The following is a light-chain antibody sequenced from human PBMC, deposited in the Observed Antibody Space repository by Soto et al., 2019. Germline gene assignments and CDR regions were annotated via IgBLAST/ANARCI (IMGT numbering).Light chain of an antibody. Sequence: QSALTQPASVSGSPGQSITISCTGTNSNIGGYNYVSWYQQHPGKAPKVIIYEVINRPSGVSNRFSGSKSGSTASLTISGLQPEDEADYYCSSYTSSTTPVFGGGTKLTVL. CDR1: NSNIGGYNY. CDR2: EVI. CDR3: SSYTSSTTPV. V-gene: IGLV2-14*01. J-gene: IGLJ3*02.